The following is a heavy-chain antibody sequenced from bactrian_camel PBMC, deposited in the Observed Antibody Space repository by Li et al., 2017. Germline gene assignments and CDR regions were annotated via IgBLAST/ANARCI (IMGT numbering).Heavy chain of an antibody. CDR3: AAERPYCSGDYCYRFGKPDFGY. CDR2: IYTDGDFT. J-gene: IGHJ6*01. Sequence: HVQLVESGGGSVQTGGSLRLSCPSSGFRSRKYCMGWFRQGPGKEREGVAAIYTDGDFTWYANSVEGRFIISQDKATNTVYLQMNDLKPEDAAMYYCAAERPYCSGDYCYRFGKPDFGYWGQGTQVTVS. CDR1: GFRSRKYC. D-gene: IGHD2*01. V-gene: IGHV3S1*01.